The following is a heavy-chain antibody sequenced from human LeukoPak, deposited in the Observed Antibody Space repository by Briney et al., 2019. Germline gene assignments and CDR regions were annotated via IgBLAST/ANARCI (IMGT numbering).Heavy chain of an antibody. V-gene: IGHV4-39*01. D-gene: IGHD6-13*01. CDR3: ARHLSSGSSWYNDY. J-gene: IGHJ4*02. Sequence: SETLSLTCAVSGGSISSSNWWSWVRQPPGKGLEWIGSIYYSGSTYYNPSLKSRATISVDTSKNQFSLKLSSVTAAETAVYYCARHLSSGSSWYNDYWGQGTLVTVSS. CDR1: GGSISSSNW. CDR2: IYYSGST.